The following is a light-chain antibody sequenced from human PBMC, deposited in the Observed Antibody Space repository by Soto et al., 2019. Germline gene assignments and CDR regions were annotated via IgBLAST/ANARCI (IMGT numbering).Light chain of an antibody. CDR2: WAS. CDR1: QSVLYSSNNKNY. CDR3: QQYYSTVT. Sequence: IVMTQSPDSLAVSLGERSTINCKSSQSVLYSSNNKNYLAWYQQKPGQPPKLLIYWASTRESGVPDRFSGSGSGTDFTLTISRLQAEDVAVYYCQQYYSTVTFGGGTKVEIK. V-gene: IGKV4-1*01. J-gene: IGKJ4*01.